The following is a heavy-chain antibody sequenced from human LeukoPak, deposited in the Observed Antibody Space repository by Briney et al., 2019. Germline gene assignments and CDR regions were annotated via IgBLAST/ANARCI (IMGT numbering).Heavy chain of an antibody. V-gene: IGHV3-7*01. J-gene: IGHJ5*02. CDR3: ARDPVEDCSGDSCWNWFDP. CDR1: SFTFRSYG. CDR2: IKQDGSEK. D-gene: IGHD2-15*01. Sequence: PGGSLRLSCEASSFTFRSYGMHWVRQAPGKGLEWVANIKQDGSEKYYVDSVKGRFTISRDNAKNSLYLQMNSLRAEDTAVYYCARDPVEDCSGDSCWNWFDPWGQGTLVTVSS.